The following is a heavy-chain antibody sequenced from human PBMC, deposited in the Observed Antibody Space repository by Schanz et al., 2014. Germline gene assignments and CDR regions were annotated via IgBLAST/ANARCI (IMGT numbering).Heavy chain of an antibody. CDR2: ISDIGTYT. V-gene: IGHV3-11*05. D-gene: IGHD6-19*01. Sequence: QVQVVQSGGGLVKPGGSPRLSSAASGFVFGDYYMTWIRQAPGKGLEWLSYISDIGTYTIYADSVKGRFTISRDKAKSTVYLQMNSLRVEDTAVYCCAASSGWHPSTDYWGQGTLVTVSS. CDR1: GFVFGDYY. J-gene: IGHJ4*02. CDR3: AASSGWHPSTDY.